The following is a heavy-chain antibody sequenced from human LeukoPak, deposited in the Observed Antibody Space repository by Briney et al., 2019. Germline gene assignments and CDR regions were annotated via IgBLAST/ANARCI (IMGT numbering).Heavy chain of an antibody. Sequence: SETLSLTCTVSGYSISSGYYWGWIRQPPGKGLEWIGNIYHSGSTNYNPSLKSRVTISVDTSKNQFSLKLSSVTAADTAVYYCARHVVGPTAFDIWGQGTMVTVSS. CDR1: GYSISSGYY. V-gene: IGHV4-38-2*02. CDR3: ARHVVGPTAFDI. CDR2: IYHSGST. J-gene: IGHJ3*02. D-gene: IGHD1-26*01.